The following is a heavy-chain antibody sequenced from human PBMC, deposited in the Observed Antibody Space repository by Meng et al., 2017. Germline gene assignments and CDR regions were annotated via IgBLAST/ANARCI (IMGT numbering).Heavy chain of an antibody. CDR3: ARVVYSSGWSFDY. D-gene: IGHD6-19*01. Sequence: VHRVESGGGVVQPGMSLRLPCAASGFIFSSYGMHWVRQAPGKGLEWVAVIWYDGSNKYYADSVKGRFTLSRDNSKNTLYLQMNSLRAEDTAVYYCARVVYSSGWSFDYWGQGTLVTVSS. CDR1: GFIFSSYG. CDR2: IWYDGSNK. J-gene: IGHJ4*02. V-gene: IGHV3-33*01.